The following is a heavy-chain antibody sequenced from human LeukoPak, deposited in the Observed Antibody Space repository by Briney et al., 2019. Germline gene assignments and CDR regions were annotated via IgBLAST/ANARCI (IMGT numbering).Heavy chain of an antibody. CDR1: GFTFDDYA. J-gene: IGHJ6*02. CDR2: ISWNSGSI. V-gene: IGHV3-9*01. CDR3: AKDTPFYGMDV. Sequence: GRSLRLSCAASGFTFDDYAMHWVRQAPGKGLEWVSGISWNSGSIGYADSVKGRFTISRDNAKNSLYLQMNSLRAEDTALYYCAKDTPFYGMDVWGQGTTVTVPS.